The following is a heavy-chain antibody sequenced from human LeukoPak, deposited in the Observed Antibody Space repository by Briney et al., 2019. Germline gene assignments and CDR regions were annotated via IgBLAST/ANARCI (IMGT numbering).Heavy chain of an antibody. CDR2: IWYDGSNK. CDR1: GFTFSSYG. CDR3: ARDFRAFGLPQGYGMDV. V-gene: IGHV3-33*01. D-gene: IGHD3-10*01. J-gene: IGHJ6*02. Sequence: GRSLRLSCAASGFTFSSYGMHWVRQAPGKGLEWVAVIWYDGSNKYYADSVKGRFTISRDNSKNTLYLQMNSLRAEDTAVYYCARDFRAFGLPQGYGMDVWGQGTTVTVSS.